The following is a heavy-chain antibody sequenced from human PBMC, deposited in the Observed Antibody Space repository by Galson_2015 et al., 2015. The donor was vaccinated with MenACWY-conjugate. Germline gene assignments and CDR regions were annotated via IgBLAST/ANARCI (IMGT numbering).Heavy chain of an antibody. V-gene: IGHV3-15*01. CDR3: TTDYFGQYFFDS. J-gene: IGHJ4*02. CDR1: GFTFSNAW. CDR2: IKSKTHSGTP. Sequence: SLRLSCAASGFTFSNAWMTWVHQAPGKGLEWVGRIKSKTHSGTPDYAAPVSGRFTISRDDSRNTVYLEMNGLKAEDTGLYYCTTDYFGQYFFDSWGQGTPVTVSS. D-gene: IGHD2/OR15-2a*01.